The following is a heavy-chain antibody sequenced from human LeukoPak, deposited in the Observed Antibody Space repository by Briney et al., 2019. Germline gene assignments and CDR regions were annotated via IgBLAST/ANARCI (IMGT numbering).Heavy chain of an antibody. CDR3: ARGNYGTDY. D-gene: IGHD1-7*01. CDR2: IYYSGST. V-gene: IGHV4-34*01. J-gene: IGHJ4*02. Sequence: PSETLSLTCAVYGGSFSGYYWSWIRQPPGKGLEWIGSIYYSGSTYYNPSLKSRVTISVDTSKNQFSLKLSSVTAADTAVYYCARGNYGTDYWGQGTLVTVSS. CDR1: GGSFSGYY.